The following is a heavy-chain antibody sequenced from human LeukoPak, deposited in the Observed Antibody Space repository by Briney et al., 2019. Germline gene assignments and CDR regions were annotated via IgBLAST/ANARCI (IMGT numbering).Heavy chain of an antibody. V-gene: IGHV4-39*01. CDR1: YESISSSSHY. J-gene: IGHJ5*02. CDR2: MDSGRSI. CDR3: ARTKYYFDSSDYFFFDP. D-gene: IGHD3-22*01. Sequence: PSETLSLTCTVSYESISSSSHYWDWIRRPPGKGLEWIGSMDSGRSIHSNPSLDGRDTISVDTSKNQFSLKLSSVTAADTAVNYCARTKYYFDSSDYFFFDPWGQGILVIASS.